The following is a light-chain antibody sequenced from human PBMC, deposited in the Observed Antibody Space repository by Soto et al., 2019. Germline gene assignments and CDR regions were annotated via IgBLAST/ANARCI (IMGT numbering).Light chain of an antibody. Sequence: QSALTQPASVSGSPGQSITISCTGTSSDVVNDLLVSWYQQLPGTAPKLLINANDNRPAGVTDRFSGSKSGSSASLAITGLRAEDEATYYCQSFDRSQTYDNRLSGVFGGGTKLTVL. CDR2: AND. J-gene: IGLJ3*02. CDR3: QSFDRSQTYDNRLSGV. V-gene: IGLV2-14*02. CDR1: SSDVVNDLL.